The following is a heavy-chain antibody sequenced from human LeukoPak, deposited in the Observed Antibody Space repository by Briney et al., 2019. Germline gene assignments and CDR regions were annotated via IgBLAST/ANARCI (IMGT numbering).Heavy chain of an antibody. J-gene: IGHJ4*02. CDR3: ARDLPTKAGFDY. V-gene: IGHV3-21*01. CDR2: ISSSSTYI. CDR1: GLTFSSYA. Sequence: GGSLRLSCAASGLTFSSYAMSWVRQAPGKGLEWVSSISSSSTYIYYADSVKGRFTISRDNAKNSLYLQMNSLRAEDTAVYYCARDLPTKAGFDYWGQGTLVTVSS.